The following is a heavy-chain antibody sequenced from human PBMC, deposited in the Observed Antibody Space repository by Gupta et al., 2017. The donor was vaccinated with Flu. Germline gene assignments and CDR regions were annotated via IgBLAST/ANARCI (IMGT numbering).Heavy chain of an antibody. D-gene: IGHD2-2*02. CDR2: ISWNGDNI. J-gene: IGHJ4*02. CDR1: DYA. CDR3: VRESRPVVQDGIFDY. V-gene: IGHV3-9*01. Sequence: DYAMYWVRQPPGRGLEWVSGISWNGDNIDYADAGNGRFTITRDNAKSALHLQMRRLSEEDKALYYCVRESRPVVQDGIFDYWGQGALVTVSS.